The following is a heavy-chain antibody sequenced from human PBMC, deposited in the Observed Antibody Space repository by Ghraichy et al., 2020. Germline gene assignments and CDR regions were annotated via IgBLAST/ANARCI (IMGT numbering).Heavy chain of an antibody. CDR1: GGTFSSYA. CDR2: IIPILGIA. CDR3: AREKDFYDILTGYYPRLIGSAFDI. J-gene: IGHJ3*02. D-gene: IGHD3-9*01. Sequence: SVKVSCKASGGTFSSYAISWVRQAPGQGLEWMGGIIPILGIANYAQKFQGRVTITADKSTSTAYMELSSLRSEDTAVYYCAREKDFYDILTGYYPRLIGSAFDIWGQGTMVTVSS. V-gene: IGHV1-69*10.